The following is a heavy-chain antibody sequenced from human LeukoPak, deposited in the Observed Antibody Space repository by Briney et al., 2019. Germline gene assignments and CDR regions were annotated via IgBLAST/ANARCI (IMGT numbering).Heavy chain of an antibody. Sequence: GGSLGLSCAASGFTFSSYGMHWVRQAPGKGLEWVAVISYDGSNKYYADSVKGRFTISRDNSKNTLYLQMNSLRAEDTAVYYCAKTQGDIVVVVAAKALYDAFDIWGQGTMVTVSS. D-gene: IGHD2-15*01. CDR2: ISYDGSNK. V-gene: IGHV3-30*18. CDR3: AKTQGDIVVVVAAKALYDAFDI. CDR1: GFTFSSYG. J-gene: IGHJ3*02.